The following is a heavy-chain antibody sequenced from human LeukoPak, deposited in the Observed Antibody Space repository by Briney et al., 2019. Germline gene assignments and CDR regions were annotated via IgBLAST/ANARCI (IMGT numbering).Heavy chain of an antibody. J-gene: IGHJ5*02. V-gene: IGHV1-18*01. CDR2: ISGYNGNT. CDR1: GYTFTRYA. D-gene: IGHD2-15*01. Sequence: ASVKLSCKASGYTFTRYAISWVRQAPGQGLEWMGWISGYNGNTNYPQKFQDRVTMTTDTSTSTAYMELRSLRSDDTAVYYCARPGCSGGDCYSSADHWGQGTPVTVSS. CDR3: ARPGCSGGDCYSSADH.